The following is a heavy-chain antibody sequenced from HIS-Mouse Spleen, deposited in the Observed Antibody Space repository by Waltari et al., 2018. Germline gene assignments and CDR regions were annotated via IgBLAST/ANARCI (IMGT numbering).Heavy chain of an antibody. CDR1: GFTFSSYG. D-gene: IGHD6-6*01. V-gene: IGHV3-33*01. J-gene: IGHJ4*02. CDR2: IWYDGSNK. CDR3: ARYSSSSGVDY. Sequence: QVQLVESGGGVVQPGRSLRLSCAASGFTFSSYGMHWVRQAPGKGRGWGEVIWYDGSNKYYADSVKGRFTISRDNSKNTLYLQMNSLRAEDTAVYYCARYSSSSGVDYWGQGTLVTVSS.